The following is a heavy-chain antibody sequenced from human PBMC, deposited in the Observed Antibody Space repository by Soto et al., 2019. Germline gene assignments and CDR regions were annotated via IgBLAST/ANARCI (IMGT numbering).Heavy chain of an antibody. V-gene: IGHV3-30*18. CDR1: GFTFSSYG. J-gene: IGHJ4*02. CDR2: ISYDGSNK. D-gene: IGHD3-9*01. Sequence: QVQLVESGGGVVQPGRSLRLSCAASGFTFSSYGRHWVRQAPGKGLEWVAVISYDGSNKYYADSVKGRFTISRNNSKNTLYLHMNSRRAEDTAGYYCAKDSGASVFDRTHFDYWGQGTLVTVSS. CDR3: AKDSGASVFDRTHFDY.